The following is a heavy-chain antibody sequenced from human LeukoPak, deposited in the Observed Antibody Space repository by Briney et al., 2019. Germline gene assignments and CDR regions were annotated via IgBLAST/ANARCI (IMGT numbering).Heavy chain of an antibody. CDR1: GGSFSGYY. Sequence: SETLSLTCAVYGGSFSGYYWSWIRQPPGKGLEWIGEINHSGSTNYNPSPKSRVTISVDTSKNQFSLKLSSVTAADTAVYYCARRSNYDFWSGLYNWFDPWGQGTLVTVSS. D-gene: IGHD3-3*01. V-gene: IGHV4-34*01. CDR2: INHSGST. J-gene: IGHJ5*02. CDR3: ARRSNYDFWSGLYNWFDP.